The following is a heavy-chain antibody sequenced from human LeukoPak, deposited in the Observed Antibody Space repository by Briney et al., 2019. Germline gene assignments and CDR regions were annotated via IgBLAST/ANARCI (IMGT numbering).Heavy chain of an antibody. J-gene: IGHJ5*02. CDR1: GGSFSGYY. Sequence: SETLSLTCAAYGGSFSGYYWSWIRQPPGKGLEWIGEINHSGSTNYNPSLKSRVTISVDTSKNQFSLKLSSVTAADTAVYYCARVRGYSYGYGADHWGQGTLVTVSS. CDR2: INHSGST. D-gene: IGHD5-18*01. V-gene: IGHV4-34*01. CDR3: ARVRGYSYGYGADH.